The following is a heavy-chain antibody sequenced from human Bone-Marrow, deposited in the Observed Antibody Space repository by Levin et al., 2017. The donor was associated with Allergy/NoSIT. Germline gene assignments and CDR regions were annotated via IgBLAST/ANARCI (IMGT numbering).Heavy chain of an antibody. CDR1: GFSLSHYA. J-gene: IGHJ1*01. D-gene: IGHD2-21*01. Sequence: PGGSLRLSCAASGFSLSHYAIYWVRQAPGKGLEWVAIVSFDGTIKHYADSVKGRFTLSRDDSKNTVYLQMNNLRAEDTAVYHCARDTAADDSAYHQTFRSAEYFHHWGQGTLVIVSS. CDR2: VSFDGTIK. CDR3: ARDTAADDSAYHQTFRSAEYFHH. V-gene: IGHV3-30-3*01.